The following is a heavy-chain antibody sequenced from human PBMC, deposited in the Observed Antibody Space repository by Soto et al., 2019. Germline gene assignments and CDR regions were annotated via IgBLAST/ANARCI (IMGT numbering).Heavy chain of an antibody. J-gene: IGHJ6*02. CDR3: ARDLIVVVTATCGMDV. CDR2: ISYDGSNK. CDR1: GFTFSSYA. D-gene: IGHD2-21*02. Sequence: QVQLVESGGGVVQPGRSLRLSCAASGFTFSSYAMHWVRQAPGKGLEWVAVISYDGSNKYYADSVKGRFTISRDNSKNTLYRQMNSLGAEDTAVYYCARDLIVVVTATCGMDVWGQGTTVTVSS. V-gene: IGHV3-30-3*01.